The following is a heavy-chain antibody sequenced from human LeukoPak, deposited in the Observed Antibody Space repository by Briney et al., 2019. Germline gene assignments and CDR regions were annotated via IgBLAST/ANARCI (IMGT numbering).Heavy chain of an antibody. J-gene: IGHJ4*02. Sequence: ASVKVSCKASGDTFTSYDINWVRQATGQGLEWMGWMNPNSGNTGYAQKFQGRVTMTRNTSISTAYMELSSLRSEDTAVYYCARGGQQLESSHFDYWGQGTLVTVSS. V-gene: IGHV1-8*01. CDR1: GDTFTSYD. CDR2: MNPNSGNT. D-gene: IGHD6-13*01. CDR3: ARGGQQLESSHFDY.